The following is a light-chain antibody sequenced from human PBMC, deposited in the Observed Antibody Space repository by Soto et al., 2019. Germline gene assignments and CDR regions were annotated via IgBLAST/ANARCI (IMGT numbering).Light chain of an antibody. Sequence: AIPMTQSPSSLSASVGDRVTITCRASQGIRNDLGWYQQKPGKAPKLLIYAASSLQSRVPSRFSGSGSGTDFTLTISSLQPEDFATYYCLQDYNYPPTFGQGTKVEIK. CDR2: AAS. V-gene: IGKV1-6*01. J-gene: IGKJ1*01. CDR1: QGIRND. CDR3: LQDYNYPPT.